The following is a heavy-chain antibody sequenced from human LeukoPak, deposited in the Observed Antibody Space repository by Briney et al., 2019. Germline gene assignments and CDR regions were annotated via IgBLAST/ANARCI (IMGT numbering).Heavy chain of an antibody. CDR3: AGYGDIGY. Sequence: GASVKVSCKASGLTFTSSAMQWVRQARGQRLEWIGWIVVGRGNTNYAQKFQERVTITRDMSTSTAYMELSSLRSEDTAVYYCAGYGDIGYWGQGTLVTVSS. J-gene: IGHJ4*02. CDR1: GLTFTSSA. V-gene: IGHV1-58*02. CDR2: IVVGRGNT. D-gene: IGHD4-17*01.